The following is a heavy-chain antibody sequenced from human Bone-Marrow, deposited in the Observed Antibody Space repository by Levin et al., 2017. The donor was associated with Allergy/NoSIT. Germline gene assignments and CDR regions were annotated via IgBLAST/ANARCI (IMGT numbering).Heavy chain of an antibody. J-gene: IGHJ1*01. V-gene: IGHV1-2*06. CDR2: INPNSGGT. D-gene: IGHD2-15*01. CDR3: ARDQGKADIVVVVAATRTAEYFQH. CDR1: GYTFTGYY. Sequence: ASVKVSCKASGYTFTGYYMHWVRQAPGQGLEWMGRINPNSGGTNYAQKFQGRVTMTRDTSISTAYMELSRLRSDDTAVYYCARDQGKADIVVVVAATRTAEYFQHWGQGTLVTVSS.